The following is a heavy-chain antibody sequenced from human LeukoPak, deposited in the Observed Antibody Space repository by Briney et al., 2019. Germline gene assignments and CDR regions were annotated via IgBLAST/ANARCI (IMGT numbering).Heavy chain of an antibody. D-gene: IGHD2-2*01. V-gene: IGHV3-11*04. CDR1: GFTFSDYY. CDR2: ISSSGSTI. CDR3: ARRSCSSTSCHTTWFDP. J-gene: IGHJ5*02. Sequence: PGGSLRLSCAASGFTFSDYYMSWIRQAPGKGLEWVSYISSSGSTIYYADSVKGRFTISRDNAKNSLYLQMNSLRAEDTAVYYCARRSCSSTSCHTTWFDPWGQGTLVTVSS.